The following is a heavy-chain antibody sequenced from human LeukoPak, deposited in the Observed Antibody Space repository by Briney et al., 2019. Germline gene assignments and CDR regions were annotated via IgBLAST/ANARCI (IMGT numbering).Heavy chain of an antibody. CDR3: ARDRGNWYFDL. Sequence: ASVKVSCKASGYTFSGYYIHWVRQAPGQGLEWMGWINPNSAGTKYAQKFQGRVTMTRDTYISTGYMELSRLTSDDTAVYYCARDRGNWYFDLWGRGTLVTVSS. CDR1: GYTFSGYY. V-gene: IGHV1-2*02. CDR2: INPNSAGT. D-gene: IGHD3-16*01. J-gene: IGHJ2*01.